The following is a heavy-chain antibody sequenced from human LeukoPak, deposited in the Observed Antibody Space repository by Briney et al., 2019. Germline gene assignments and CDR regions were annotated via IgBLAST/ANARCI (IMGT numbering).Heavy chain of an antibody. CDR1: GFSFSSYW. CDR3: SRRLCASGSYWPAPCNGMDV. D-gene: IGHD3-10*01. J-gene: IGHJ6*02. CDR2: IKQDGSEK. V-gene: IGHV3-7*01. Sequence: GGSLRLSCAASGFSFSSYWMSWVRQAPGKGLEWVANIKQDGSEKYYVDSVKGRFTISRDNAKNSLYLQMNSLRAEDTAVYYCSRRLCASGSYWPAPCNGMDVWGQGTTVTVSS.